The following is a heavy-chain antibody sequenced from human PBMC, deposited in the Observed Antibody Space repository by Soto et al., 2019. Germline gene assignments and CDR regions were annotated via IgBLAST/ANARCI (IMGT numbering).Heavy chain of an antibody. J-gene: IGHJ5*02. V-gene: IGHV1-69*02. CDR2: IIPILGIA. Sequence: SVKVSCKASGGTFSSYTISWVRQAPGQGLEWMGRIIPILGIANYAQKFQGRVTITADKSTSTAYMELSSLRSEGTAVYYCASKAGSLRGFDPGGKGTLVPAS. D-gene: IGHD6-13*01. CDR1: GGTFSSYT. CDR3: ASKAGSLRGFDP.